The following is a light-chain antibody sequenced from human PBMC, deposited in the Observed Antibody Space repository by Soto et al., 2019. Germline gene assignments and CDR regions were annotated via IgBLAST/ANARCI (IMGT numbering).Light chain of an antibody. V-gene: IGKV3-20*01. J-gene: IGKJ5*01. Sequence: EIVLTQSPGTLSFSPGERATLSCRASQSVSSSYLAWYQQKPGQAPRLHIYGATSRATVIPDRFSGSGSGTDFNLTISRLEPEDFAVYYCQQYGSSRITFGQGTRLEIQ. CDR2: GAT. CDR1: QSVSSSY. CDR3: QQYGSSRIT.